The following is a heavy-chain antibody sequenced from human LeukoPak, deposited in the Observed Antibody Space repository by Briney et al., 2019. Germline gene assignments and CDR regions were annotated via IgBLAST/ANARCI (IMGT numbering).Heavy chain of an antibody. CDR2: INQDGSEI. D-gene: IGHD5-24*01. Sequence: PGGSLRLSCAASGFTFSNYWMSWVRQAPGKGLEWLANINQDGSEIYYVDSVKGRFTISRDNSKNTLYLQMNSLRAEDTAVYYCAKRGMTTIKEGFDYWGQGTLVTVSS. J-gene: IGHJ4*02. CDR1: GFTFSNYW. V-gene: IGHV3-7*03. CDR3: AKRGMTTIKEGFDY.